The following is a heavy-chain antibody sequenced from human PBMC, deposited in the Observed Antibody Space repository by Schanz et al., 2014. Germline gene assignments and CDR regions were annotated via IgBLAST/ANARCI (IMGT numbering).Heavy chain of an antibody. D-gene: IGHD5-12*01. J-gene: IGHJ4*02. CDR1: GFTFSIYG. V-gene: IGHV3-48*01. CDR3: ARSRGFDSIFDV. Sequence: EVHLLESGGGLVQPGGSLRLSCAASGFTFSIYGMTWIRQAPGKGLEWVSDISDSGDSTHYADSVKGRFTISRDNAKNSLYLQMNSLRAEDTAVYYCARSRGFDSIFDVWGRGTLVTVSS. CDR2: ISDSGDST.